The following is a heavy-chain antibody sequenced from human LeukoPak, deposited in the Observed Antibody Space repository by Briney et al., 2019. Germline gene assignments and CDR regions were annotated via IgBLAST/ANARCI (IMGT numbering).Heavy chain of an antibody. V-gene: IGHV3-21*01. D-gene: IGHD6-6*01. CDR2: ISSSSNYI. CDR1: GFSFDNYC. Sequence: GGSLRLSCAASGFSFDNYCMNWVRQAPGKGLEWVSTISSSSNYIYYADSVKGRFTISRDNAKNSLYLQMNSLRAEDTAVYYCARAPYVSSSQSLGYWGQGTLVTVSS. CDR3: ARAPYVSSSQSLGY. J-gene: IGHJ4*02.